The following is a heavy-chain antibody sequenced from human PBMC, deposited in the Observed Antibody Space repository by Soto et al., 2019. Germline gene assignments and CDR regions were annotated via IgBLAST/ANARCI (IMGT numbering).Heavy chain of an antibody. CDR2: IYYSGST. Sequence: SETLSLTCTVSGGSISSYYWSWIRQPPGKGLEWIGYIYYSGSTNYNPSLKSRVTISVDTSKNQFSLKRSSVTAADTAVYYCARHGGLAARPDYWGQGTLVTVSS. CDR1: GGSISSYY. D-gene: IGHD6-6*01. J-gene: IGHJ4*02. CDR3: ARHGGLAARPDY. V-gene: IGHV4-59*08.